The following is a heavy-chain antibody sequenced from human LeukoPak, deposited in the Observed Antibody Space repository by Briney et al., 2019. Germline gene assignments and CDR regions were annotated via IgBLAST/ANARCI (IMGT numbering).Heavy chain of an antibody. D-gene: IGHD6-6*01. CDR1: GFSFSGHW. V-gene: IGHV3-74*01. Sequence: GGSLRLSWTASGFSFSGHWRRWARHLAGKGRVWVSRISPTGSTTSYADSVKGRFTVSRDNAKNTLYLQVNNLRAEDTAVYYCARGPNSNWSGLDFWGQGTLLTVSS. CDR2: ISPTGSTT. CDR3: ARGPNSNWSGLDF. J-gene: IGHJ4*02.